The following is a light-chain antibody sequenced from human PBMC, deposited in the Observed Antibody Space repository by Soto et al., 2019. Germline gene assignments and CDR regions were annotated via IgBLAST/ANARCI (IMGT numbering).Light chain of an antibody. CDR2: GAS. Sequence: IVMTQSPATLSVSPGERATLSCRASQSIDNRLAWYQQRPGQAPRLLIYGASTRATGIPARFSGSGSGTEFTLTISGLQSEDFGVYYCQQYKNWRTFGQGTNGETK. CDR1: QSIDNR. CDR3: QQYKNWRT. J-gene: IGKJ1*01. V-gene: IGKV3-15*01.